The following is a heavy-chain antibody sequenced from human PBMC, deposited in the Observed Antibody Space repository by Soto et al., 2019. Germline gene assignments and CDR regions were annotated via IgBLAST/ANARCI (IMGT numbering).Heavy chain of an antibody. CDR1: GGSFSGYY. D-gene: IGHD3-22*01. CDR3: AGVYYYDSSGSQRVFDY. J-gene: IGHJ4*02. V-gene: IGHV4-34*01. CDR2: INHSGST. Sequence: SETLSLTCAVYGGSFSGYYWSWIRQPPGKGLEWIGEINHSGSTNYNPSLKSRVTISVDTSKNQFSLKLSSVTAADTAVYYCAGVYYYDSSGSQRVFDYWGQGTLVTVSS.